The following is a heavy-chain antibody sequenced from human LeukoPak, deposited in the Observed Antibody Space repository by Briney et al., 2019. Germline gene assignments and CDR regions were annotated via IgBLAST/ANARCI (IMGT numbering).Heavy chain of an antibody. D-gene: IGHD3-3*01. V-gene: IGHV3-48*02. Sequence: GGSLRLSCAASGFTFSSYSMNRVRQAPGKGREWVSYISSSSSTIYYADSVKGRFTISRDNAKNSLYLQMNSLRDEDTAVYYCARGFWSGYSFDYWGQGTLVTVSS. J-gene: IGHJ4*02. CDR2: ISSSSSTI. CDR1: GFTFSSYS. CDR3: ARGFWSGYSFDY.